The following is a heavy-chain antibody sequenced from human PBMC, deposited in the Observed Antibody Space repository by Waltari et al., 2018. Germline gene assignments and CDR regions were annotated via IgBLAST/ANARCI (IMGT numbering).Heavy chain of an antibody. J-gene: IGHJ5*02. Sequence: LRLSCAASGFTFSSYAMNWVRQAPGKGLEWVSSINSNSYIYYADSVKGRFTISRDNAKNSLYLQMNSLRAEDTAVYYCAREGGYCSGGSCRWFDPWGQGTLVTVSS. CDR2: INSNSYI. D-gene: IGHD2-15*01. CDR1: GFTFSSYA. CDR3: AREGGYCSGGSCRWFDP. V-gene: IGHV3-21*01.